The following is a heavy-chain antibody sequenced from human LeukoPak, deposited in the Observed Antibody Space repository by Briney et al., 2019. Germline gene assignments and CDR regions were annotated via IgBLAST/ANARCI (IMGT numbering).Heavy chain of an antibody. V-gene: IGHV3-21*01. D-gene: IGHD6-19*01. CDR1: GFTFSRYT. J-gene: IGHJ4*02. CDR2: ISSSGSYI. Sequence: GGSLRLSCAASGFTFSRYTMNWVRQAPGKGLEWVSSISSSGSYIYYGDSVKGRFTISRDNAKNSLYLQMNSLRAEDTAVYYCARVISVAGYDYWGQGTLVTVSS. CDR3: ARVISVAGYDY.